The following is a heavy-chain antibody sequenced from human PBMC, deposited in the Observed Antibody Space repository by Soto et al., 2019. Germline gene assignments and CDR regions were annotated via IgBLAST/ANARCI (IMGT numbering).Heavy chain of an antibody. J-gene: IGHJ4*02. D-gene: IGHD6-19*01. V-gene: IGHV3-23*04. CDR3: AKATYSGWYFDY. CDR1: GFTFSSYA. CDR2: ISGSGGST. Sequence: VQLVQSGAEVKKPGASVKVSCKASGFTFSSYAMSWVRQAPGKGLEWVSAISGSGGSTYYADSVKGRFTISRDNSKNTLYLQMNSLRAEDTAVYYCAKATYSGWYFDYWGQGTLVTVSS.